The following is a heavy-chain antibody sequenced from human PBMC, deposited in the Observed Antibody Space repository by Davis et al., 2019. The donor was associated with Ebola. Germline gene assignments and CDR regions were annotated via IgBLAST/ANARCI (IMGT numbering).Heavy chain of an antibody. CDR3: AKGLRTKLWLRYYYYGMDV. J-gene: IGHJ6*04. CDR1: GFPFSVYF. D-gene: IGHD5-12*01. CDR2: SRNKENRYST. V-gene: IGHV3-72*01. Sequence: GESLKISCAASGFPFSVYFMDWVRLTPGKGLEWVGLSRNKENRYSTEYAASVKGRFTISRDNAKNSLYLQMNSLGAEDTALYYCAKGLRTKLWLRYYYYGMDVWGKGTTVTVSS.